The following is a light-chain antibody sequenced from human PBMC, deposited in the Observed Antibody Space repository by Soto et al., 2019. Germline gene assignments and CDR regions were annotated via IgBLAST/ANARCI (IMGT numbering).Light chain of an antibody. J-gene: IGLJ1*01. CDR1: SSDVGGYNY. Sequence: QSALTQPASASGSPGQSIAISCTGTSSDVGGYNYVSWYQQHPGIAPRLLISEVSNRPSGVSNRFSGSKSGNTASLTISGLQAEDEADYYCSSFTSTSTFVFGTGTKLTVL. V-gene: IGLV2-14*01. CDR2: EVS. CDR3: SSFTSTSTFV.